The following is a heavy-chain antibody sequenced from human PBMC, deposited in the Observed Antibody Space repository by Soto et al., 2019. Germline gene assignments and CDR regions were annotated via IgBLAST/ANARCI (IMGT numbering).Heavy chain of an antibody. V-gene: IGHV4-30-2*01. D-gene: IGHD3-22*01. CDR2: IYHSGTT. CDR1: GGSINNDGYS. CDR3: ARERYDSRGYYSMFDY. J-gene: IGHJ4*02. Sequence: SETLSLTCAVSGGSINNDGYSWSWIRQPPGKGLEWIGYIYHSGTTYYNPSLKSRVTISVDRSKNQFSLKLSSLTAADTAVFYCARERYDSRGYYSMFDYWGQGILVTVSS.